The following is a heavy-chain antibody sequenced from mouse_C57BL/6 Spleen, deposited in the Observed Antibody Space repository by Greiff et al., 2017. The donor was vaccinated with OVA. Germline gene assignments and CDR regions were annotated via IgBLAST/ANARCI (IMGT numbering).Heavy chain of an antibody. CDR2: INPYNGGT. V-gene: IGHV1-19*01. J-gene: IGHJ2*01. D-gene: IGHD1-1*01. CDR3: AREVITTVYFDY. Sequence: VQLQQSGPVLVKPGASVKMSCKASGYTFTDYYMNWVKQSHGKRLEWIGVINPYNGGTSYNQKFKGKATLTVDKSSSTAYMELNSLTSEDSAVYYCAREVITTVYFDYWGQGTTLTVSS. CDR1: GYTFTDYY.